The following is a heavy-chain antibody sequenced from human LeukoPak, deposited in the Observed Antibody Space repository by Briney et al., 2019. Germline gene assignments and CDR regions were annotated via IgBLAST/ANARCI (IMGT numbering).Heavy chain of an antibody. D-gene: IGHD2-15*01. CDR1: EFTFSSYA. J-gene: IGHJ3*02. CDR3: AKPGYCSGGSCYSNAFDI. V-gene: IGHV3-23*01. CDR2: ISGSGGST. Sequence: GGSLRLSCAASEFTFSSYAMSWVRQAPGKGLEWVSAISGSGGSTYYADSVKGRFTISRDNSKNTLYLQMNSLRAEDTAVYYCAKPGYCSGGSCYSNAFDIWGQGTMVTVSS.